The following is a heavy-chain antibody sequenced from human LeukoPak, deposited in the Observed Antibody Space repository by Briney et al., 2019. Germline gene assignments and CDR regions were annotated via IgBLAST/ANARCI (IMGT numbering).Heavy chain of an antibody. CDR2: ISAYNGNT. CDR3: ASVNPGYSSGPVDY. CDR1: GYTFTSYG. Sequence: ASVKVSCEASGYTFTSYGISWVRQAPGQGLEWMGWISAYNGNTNYAQKLQGRVTMTTDTSTSTAYMELRSLRSDDTAVYYCASVNPGYSSGPVDYWGQGTLVTVSS. V-gene: IGHV1-18*01. D-gene: IGHD6-19*01. J-gene: IGHJ4*02.